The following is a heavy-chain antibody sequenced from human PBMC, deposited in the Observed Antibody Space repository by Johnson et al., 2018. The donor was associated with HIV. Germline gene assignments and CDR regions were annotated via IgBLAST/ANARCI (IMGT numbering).Heavy chain of an antibody. CDR3: AKDMGSSWYDPWDAFDI. V-gene: IGHV3-11*01. CDR2: ISSSGSTI. CDR1: GFTFSDYY. Sequence: QEQLVESGGGLVKPGGSLRLSCAASGFTFSDYYMSWIRQAPGKGLEWVSYISSSGSTIYYADSVKGRFPISRDNAKNSLYLQMNSLRAEDTALYYCAKDMGSSWYDPWDAFDIWGQGTVVTVSS. J-gene: IGHJ3*02. D-gene: IGHD6-13*01.